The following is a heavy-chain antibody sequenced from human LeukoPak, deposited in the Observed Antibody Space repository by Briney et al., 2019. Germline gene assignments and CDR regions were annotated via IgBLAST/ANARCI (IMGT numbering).Heavy chain of an antibody. Sequence: GGSLRLSCAASGFTFSDYYMSWIRQAPGKGLEWVSYISSSGSTIYYADSVKGRFTISRDNAKNSLYLQMNSLRAEDTAVYYCARAGVTTYYYYYYMDVWGKGTAVTVSS. D-gene: IGHD4-17*01. J-gene: IGHJ6*03. CDR1: GFTFSDYY. CDR2: ISSSGSTI. CDR3: ARAGVTTYYYYYYMDV. V-gene: IGHV3-11*04.